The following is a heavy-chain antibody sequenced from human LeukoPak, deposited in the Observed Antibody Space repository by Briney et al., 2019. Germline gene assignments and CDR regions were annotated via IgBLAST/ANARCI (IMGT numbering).Heavy chain of an antibody. V-gene: IGHV3-21*01. CDR2: ISRTSTYI. Sequence: SGGSLRLSCVGSGFSFSGNSMNWARQAPGKGLEWVSGISRTSTYIYYADSVQGRFTISRDNAKNSLYLQMDSLRAEDTAVYYCARDFVNSGYYFDYWGQGTQVTVSS. D-gene: IGHD3-22*01. CDR3: ARDFVNSGYYFDY. CDR1: GFSFSGNS. J-gene: IGHJ4*02.